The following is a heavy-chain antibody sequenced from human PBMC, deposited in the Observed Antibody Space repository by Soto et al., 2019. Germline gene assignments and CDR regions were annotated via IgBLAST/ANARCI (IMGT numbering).Heavy chain of an antibody. Sequence: EVQLLESGGGLAQPGGSLRLSCTGSGFTFRNNVLSWVRQAPGKGLDWVSGITGSGRDTYYADSVKGRFTISRDNFKNTIYLQMTSLRPEDTAVYFCAREVVLFDWYFDNWGQGIPVIVSS. V-gene: IGHV3-23*01. CDR1: GFTFRNNV. D-gene: IGHD3-9*01. CDR3: AREVVLFDWYFDN. CDR2: ITGSGRDT. J-gene: IGHJ4*01.